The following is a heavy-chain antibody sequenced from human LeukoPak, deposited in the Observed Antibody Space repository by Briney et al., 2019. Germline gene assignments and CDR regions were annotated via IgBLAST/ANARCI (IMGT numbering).Heavy chain of an antibody. CDR1: GGSISSYY. CDR3: ARDPNYYDSSGPYFDY. J-gene: IGHJ4*02. Sequence: PSETLSLTCTVSGGSISSYYWSWIRQPPGKGLEWIGYIYYSGSTNYNPSLKSRVTISVDTSKNQFSLKLSSVTAADTAVYYCARDPNYYDSSGPYFDYWGQGTLVTVSS. D-gene: IGHD3-22*01. CDR2: IYYSGST. V-gene: IGHV4-59*12.